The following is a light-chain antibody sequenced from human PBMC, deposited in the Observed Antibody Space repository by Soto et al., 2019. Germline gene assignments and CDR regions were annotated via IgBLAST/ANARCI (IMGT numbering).Light chain of an antibody. CDR3: QHRSNWPIT. CDR2: DAS. J-gene: IGKJ4*01. CDR1: QSVSIY. V-gene: IGKV3-11*01. Sequence: EIVLTQSPATLSLSPGERATLSCRASQSVSIYLAWYQQKPGQAPRLLIYDASISATGIPARFSGSGSGTDYTLTISGLGPEDFAVYYCQHRSNWPITFGGGTKVEIK.